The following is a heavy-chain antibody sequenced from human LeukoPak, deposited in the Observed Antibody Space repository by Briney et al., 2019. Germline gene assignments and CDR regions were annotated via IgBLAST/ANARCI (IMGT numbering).Heavy chain of an antibody. CDR1: GGSISSYS. J-gene: IGHJ4*02. CDR2: IYTSGST. CDR3: ARAVHCGGGSCYFDY. Sequence: SETLSLTCTVSGGSISSYSWSWIRQPAGKGLEWIGRIYTSGSTKYNPSLTSRVTMSVDTSKNQFSLKLRSVTAADTAVYYCARAVHCGGGSCYFDYWGQGTLVTVSS. V-gene: IGHV4-4*07. D-gene: IGHD2-15*01.